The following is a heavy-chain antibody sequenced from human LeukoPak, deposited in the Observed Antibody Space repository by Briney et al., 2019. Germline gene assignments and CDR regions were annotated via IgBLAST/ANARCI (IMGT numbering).Heavy chain of an antibody. D-gene: IGHD3-10*01. V-gene: IGHV3-21*01. CDR1: GFTFSSYS. CDR3: ARGDRSGNYYGSGSP. Sequence: PGGSLRLSCAASGFTFSSYSMNWVRQAPGKGLEWVSSISSSSSYIYYADSVKGRFTISRDNAKSSLYLQMNSLRAEDTAVYYCARGDRSGNYYGSGSPWGHGTLVTVSS. CDR2: ISSSSSYI. J-gene: IGHJ5*02.